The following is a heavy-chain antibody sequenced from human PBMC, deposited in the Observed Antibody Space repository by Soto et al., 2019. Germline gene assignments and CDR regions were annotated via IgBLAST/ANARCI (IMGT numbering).Heavy chain of an antibody. CDR3: AREGVGVEMATIFDY. Sequence: SQTLSLTCAISGDSVSSNSAAWNLIRQSPSRGLGWLGRTYYRSKWYNDYAVSVKSRITINPDTSKNQFSLQLNSVTPEGTAVYYCAREGVGVEMATIFDYWGQGTLVTVSS. D-gene: IGHD5-12*01. V-gene: IGHV6-1*01. CDR2: TYYRSKWYN. CDR1: GDSVSSNSAA. J-gene: IGHJ4*02.